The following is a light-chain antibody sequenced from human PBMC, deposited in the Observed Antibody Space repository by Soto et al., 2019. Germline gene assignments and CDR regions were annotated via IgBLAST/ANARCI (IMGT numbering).Light chain of an antibody. J-gene: IGKJ1*01. V-gene: IGKV3-20*01. Sequence: EIVLTQSPGTLSLSPGERATLSCRASQSVSSSYLAWYQQKPGQAPRLLIYGASSRATGIPDRFSGSGSGTDFTLTNSRLEPEDFAVYYCQQYGSSPPTFGQGTKAEIK. CDR1: QSVSSSY. CDR2: GAS. CDR3: QQYGSSPPT.